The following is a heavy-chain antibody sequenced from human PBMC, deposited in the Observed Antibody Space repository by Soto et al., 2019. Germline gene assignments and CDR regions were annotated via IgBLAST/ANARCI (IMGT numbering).Heavy chain of an antibody. V-gene: IGHV4-31*03. D-gene: IGHD6-13*01. CDR1: GGSISSGGYY. Sequence: QVQLQESGPGLVKPSQTLSLTCTVSGGSISSGGYYWSWIRQHPGKGLQWIGYIYYSGSTYYNPSLKSRVTISVDTSKNQFSLKLSSVTAADTAVYSCARGGSSSPYFESWGQGTLVTVSS. J-gene: IGHJ4*02. CDR2: IYYSGST. CDR3: ARGGSSSPYFES.